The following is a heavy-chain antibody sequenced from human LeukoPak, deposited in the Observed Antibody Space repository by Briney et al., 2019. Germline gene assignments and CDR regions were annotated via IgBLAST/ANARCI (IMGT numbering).Heavy chain of an antibody. J-gene: IGHJ4*02. V-gene: IGHV3-33*08. CDR2: IWYDGSNK. CDR1: GFTFSSYW. Sequence: GGSLRLSCAASGFTFSSYWMSWVRQAPGKGLEWVAVIWYDGSNKYYADSVKGRFTISRDNSKNTLYLQMNSLRAEDTAVYYCARDLSGYSLDYWGQGTLVTVSS. D-gene: IGHD5-18*01. CDR3: ARDLSGYSLDY.